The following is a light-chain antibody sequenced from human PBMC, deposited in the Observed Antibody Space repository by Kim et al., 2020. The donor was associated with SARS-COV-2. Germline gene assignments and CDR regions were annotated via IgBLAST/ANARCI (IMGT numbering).Light chain of an antibody. CDR2: GKY. CDR1: SLGNYY. Sequence: SSELTQDPAVSVALGQTVRLTCQGDSLGNYYATWYQQRPGQAPVLVLYGKYNRPSGIPDRFSGSASGNTASLTITGAQAEDDADYYCNSRDSSGDHVVFGGGTQLTVL. J-gene: IGLJ3*02. CDR3: NSRDSSGDHVV. V-gene: IGLV3-19*01.